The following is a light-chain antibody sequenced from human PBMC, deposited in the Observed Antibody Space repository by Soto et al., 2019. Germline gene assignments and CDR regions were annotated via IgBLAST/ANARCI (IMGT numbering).Light chain of an antibody. CDR2: EIS. J-gene: IGLJ1*01. V-gene: IGLV2-8*01. Sequence: QSALTQPPSASGSPGQSVTISCAGTSSDVGGYNYVSWYQQHPGKAPKLMIYEISKRPSGVPDRFSGSKSGNTASLTVSGLQAEDEADSYCSSYAASNNFGVFGSGTKLTVL. CDR1: SSDVGGYNY. CDR3: SSYAASNNFGV.